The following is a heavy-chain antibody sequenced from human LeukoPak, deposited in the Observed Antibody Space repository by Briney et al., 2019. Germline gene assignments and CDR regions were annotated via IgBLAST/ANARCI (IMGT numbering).Heavy chain of an antibody. CDR2: IYSGGDT. CDR3: ATQTGATSIFDS. V-gene: IGHV3-66*01. D-gene: IGHD1-7*01. J-gene: IGHJ4*02. Sequence: PGGSLRLSCAASGFTFSSYSMNWVRQAPGKGLEWVSAIYSGGDTYYADSVRGRFTISRDNSKNTLYLQMNSLRAEDAAVYFCATQTGATSIFDSWGQGTLVTVSS. CDR1: GFTFSSYS.